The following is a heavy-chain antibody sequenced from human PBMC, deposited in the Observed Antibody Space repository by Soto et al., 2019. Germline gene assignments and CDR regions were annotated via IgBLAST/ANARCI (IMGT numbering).Heavy chain of an antibody. Sequence: EVQLVESGGGSVQPGGSLRLSCAASGFTFSSSDMHWVRQVTGTGLEWVSAIGTGGDTYYPDSVKGRFTISRENAKNSLYLQMNRLRDEDTAVYFCAREGRSSTWYDWYFDLWGRGTLVTVSS. CDR3: AREGRSSTWYDWYFDL. CDR1: GFTFSSSD. CDR2: IGTGGDT. V-gene: IGHV3-13*01. J-gene: IGHJ2*01. D-gene: IGHD6-13*01.